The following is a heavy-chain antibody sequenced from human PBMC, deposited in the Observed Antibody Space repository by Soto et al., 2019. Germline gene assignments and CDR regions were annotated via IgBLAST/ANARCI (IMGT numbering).Heavy chain of an antibody. J-gene: IGHJ2*01. V-gene: IGHV3-48*01. CDR3: ARGPYYYGSSGPCGYFAL. D-gene: IGHD3-22*01. CDR2: ISSSSSTI. CDR1: GLTVRSYS. Sequence: PWGSLRLACVVSGLTVRSYSMTWVRQAPGKGLEWVSYISSSSSTIYYADSVKGRFTISRDNAKNSLYLQMNSLRAEDTAVYYCARGPYYYGSSGPCGYFALWGRGTLVTVSS.